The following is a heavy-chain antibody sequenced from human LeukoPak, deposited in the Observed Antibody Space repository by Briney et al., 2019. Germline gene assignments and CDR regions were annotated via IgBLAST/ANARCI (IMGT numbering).Heavy chain of an antibody. CDR1: GFTFSSYW. V-gene: IGHV3-7*01. Sequence: PGGSLRLSCAASGFTFSSYWMSWVRQAPGKGLEWVANIKQDGSEKYYVDSVKGRFTISRDNAKNSLYLQMNSLRAEDTAVYYCARDCSDSSSDYYPLGYWGQGTLVTVSS. CDR2: IKQDGSEK. CDR3: ARDCSDSSSDYYPLGY. J-gene: IGHJ4*02. D-gene: IGHD3-22*01.